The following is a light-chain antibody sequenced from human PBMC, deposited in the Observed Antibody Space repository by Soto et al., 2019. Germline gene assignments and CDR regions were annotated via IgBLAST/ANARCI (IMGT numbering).Light chain of an antibody. Sequence: DIQMTQSPSTLSASVVDRVTIPCRASQSISSWLAWYQQKPGKAPKLLIYDASSLESGVPSRFSGSGSGTEFTLTIRSLQPDDFATYYCQQSRTFGQGTKVDIK. J-gene: IGKJ1*01. V-gene: IGKV1-5*01. CDR3: QQSRT. CDR2: DAS. CDR1: QSISSW.